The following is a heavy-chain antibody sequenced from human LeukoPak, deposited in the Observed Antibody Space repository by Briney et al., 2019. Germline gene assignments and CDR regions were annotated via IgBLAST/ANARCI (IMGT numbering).Heavy chain of an antibody. CDR2: INHSGST. Sequence: PSETLCLTCAVYGGSFSGYYWSWIRQPPGEGLEWIGEINHSGSTNYNPSLKSRVTISVDTSKNQFSLKLSSVTAADTAVYYCARGVLRFVAVARPRYFDYWGQGTLVTVSS. J-gene: IGHJ4*02. D-gene: IGHD6-19*01. CDR1: GGSFSGYY. CDR3: ARGVLRFVAVARPRYFDY. V-gene: IGHV4-34*01.